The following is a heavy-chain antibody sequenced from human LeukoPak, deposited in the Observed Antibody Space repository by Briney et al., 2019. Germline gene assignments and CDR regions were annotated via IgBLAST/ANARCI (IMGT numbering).Heavy chain of an antibody. CDR1: GYSISSGYY. Sequence: SETLSLTCTVSGYSISSGYYWGWIRPPPGKGLEWIGSIYHSGSTYYNPSLKSRVTISVDTSKNQFSLKLSSVTAADTAVYYCATITTYYDFWSGPPDYYMDVWGKGTTVTVSS. D-gene: IGHD3-3*01. J-gene: IGHJ6*03. V-gene: IGHV4-38-2*02. CDR3: ATITTYYDFWSGPPDYYMDV. CDR2: IYHSGST.